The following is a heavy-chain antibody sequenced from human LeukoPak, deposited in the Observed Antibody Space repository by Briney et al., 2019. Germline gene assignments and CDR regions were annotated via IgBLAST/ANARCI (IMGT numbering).Heavy chain of an antibody. J-gene: IGHJ5*02. V-gene: IGHV1-69*05. CDR1: GGTFSSYA. CDR2: IIPIFGTA. Sequence: SVKVSCKASGGTFSSYAISWVRQAPGQGLEWMGRIIPIFGTANYAQKFQGRVTITTDESTSTAYMELSSLRSQDTAVYYCASQLLAAHWFDPWGQGTLVTVSS. CDR3: ASQLLAAHWFDP. D-gene: IGHD6-13*01.